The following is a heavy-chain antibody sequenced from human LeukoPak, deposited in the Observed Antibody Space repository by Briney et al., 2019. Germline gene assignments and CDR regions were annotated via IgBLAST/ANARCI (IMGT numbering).Heavy chain of an antibody. J-gene: IGHJ4*02. V-gene: IGHV1-18*01. CDR3: ARDKDNMYDSSGPSPDY. CDR1: GYTFTSYS. CDR2: ISAYNGNT. Sequence: ASVKVSCKASGYTFTSYSISWVRQAPGQGLEWMGWISAYNGNTNYAQKLQGRVTMTTDTSTSTAYMELRSLRSDDTAVYYCARDKDNMYDSSGPSPDYWGQGTLVTVSS. D-gene: IGHD3-22*01.